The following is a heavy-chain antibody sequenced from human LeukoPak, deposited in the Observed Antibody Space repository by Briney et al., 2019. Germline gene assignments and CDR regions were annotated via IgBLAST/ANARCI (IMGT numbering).Heavy chain of an antibody. D-gene: IGHD3-9*01. CDR3: AGLTYDKRFDP. CDR1: GFTFSSYG. CDR2: ISTSGSTI. V-gene: IGHV3-48*03. J-gene: IGHJ5*02. Sequence: GGSLRLSCTASGFTFSSYGMSWVRQAPGKGLEWVSYISTSGSTIYYADSVRGRFTVSRDNAKRSLYLQMTSLRAEDTAVYYCAGLTYDKRFDPWGQGAVVADSS.